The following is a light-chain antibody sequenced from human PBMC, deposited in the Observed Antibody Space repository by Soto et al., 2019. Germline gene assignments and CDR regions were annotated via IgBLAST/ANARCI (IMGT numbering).Light chain of an antibody. J-gene: IGLJ1*01. CDR3: SSYTSSSTLFYV. CDR2: SVS. V-gene: IGLV2-14*01. CDR1: SSDIGTYDH. Sequence: QSVLTQPASVSGSPGQSITISCSGTSSDIGTYDHVAWFQQFPGKTPKLVIYSVSDRPSGVSYRFSGSKSGNTASLTISGLQADDEADYYCSSYTSSSTLFYVFGTGTKVTVL.